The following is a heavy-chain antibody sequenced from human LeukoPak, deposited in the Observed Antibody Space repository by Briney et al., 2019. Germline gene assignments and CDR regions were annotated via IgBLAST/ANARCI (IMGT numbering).Heavy chain of an antibody. V-gene: IGHV4-38-2*02. Sequence: SETLSLTCSVSDYSISSGFYWGWIRQSPGKGLEWIGCIYHSGSTYYNPSLKSRVTISVDTSKNQFSLKLTSVTAADTAVYYCAKDSRLLVPAAIGAFDYWGQGTLVTVSS. CDR1: DYSISSGFY. CDR2: IYHSGST. J-gene: IGHJ4*02. CDR3: AKDSRLLVPAAIGAFDY. D-gene: IGHD2-2*01.